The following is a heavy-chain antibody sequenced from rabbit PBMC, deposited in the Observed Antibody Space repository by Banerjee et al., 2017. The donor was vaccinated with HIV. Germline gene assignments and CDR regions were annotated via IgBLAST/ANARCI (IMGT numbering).Heavy chain of an antibody. CDR2: IDAGSSGST. J-gene: IGHJ4*01. D-gene: IGHD6-1*01. CDR1: GFSFSSNYY. Sequence: QSLEESGGDLVKPGASLTLTCTASGFSFSSNYYMCWVRQAPGKGLEWIACIDAGSSGSTYYASWAKGRFTISKTSSTTVTLQMTSLTAADTATYFCARGYAGYAGYGYATRFNLWGPGTLVTVS. CDR3: ARGYAGYAGYGYATRFNL. V-gene: IGHV1S40*01.